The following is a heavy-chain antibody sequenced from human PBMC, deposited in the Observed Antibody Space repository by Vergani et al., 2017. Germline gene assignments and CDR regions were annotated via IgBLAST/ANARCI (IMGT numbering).Heavy chain of an antibody. J-gene: IGHJ4*02. D-gene: IGHD2-21*02. Sequence: QVQLQESGPGLVKPSETLSLTCSVSGDSMNTYYWTWIRQPPGKGLEWIGYIYDSGDTKYNPSLKSRVTMSLDTSNNQFSLTLTSVTAADTAIYYCVRGSMVATAPEYWGQGTLITVS. V-gene: IGHV4-59*08. CDR2: IYDSGDT. CDR1: GDSMNTYY. CDR3: VRGSMVATAPEY.